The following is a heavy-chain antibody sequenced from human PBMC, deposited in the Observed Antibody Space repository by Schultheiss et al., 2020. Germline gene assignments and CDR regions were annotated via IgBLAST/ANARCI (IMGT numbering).Heavy chain of an antibody. V-gene: IGHV4-59*08. Sequence: SETLSLTCTVSGGSISSYYWSWIRQPPGKGLEWIGYIYYSGSTNYNPSLKSRVTISVDTSKHQFSLKLSSVTAADTALYYCATHPRGYNYGVLDYWGQGTLVTVSS. J-gene: IGHJ4*02. D-gene: IGHD5-18*01. CDR1: GGSISSYY. CDR2: IYYSGST. CDR3: ATHPRGYNYGVLDY.